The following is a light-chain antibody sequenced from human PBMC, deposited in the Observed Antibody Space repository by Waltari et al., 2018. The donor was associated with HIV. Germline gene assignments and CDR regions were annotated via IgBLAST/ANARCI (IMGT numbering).Light chain of an antibody. CDR3: QSYDRSLSVWV. CDR1: RSPTRAGYD. V-gene: IGLV1-40*01. Sequence: QSVLTQPPSVSGAPGPRVTISCTGSRSPTRAGYDVHRYQQLPGTAPRLLIYDNTIRPSGVPDRFSGSKSGTSASLAIAGLQDEDEAVYYCQSYDRSLSVWVFGGGTKVTVL. CDR2: DNT. J-gene: IGLJ3*02.